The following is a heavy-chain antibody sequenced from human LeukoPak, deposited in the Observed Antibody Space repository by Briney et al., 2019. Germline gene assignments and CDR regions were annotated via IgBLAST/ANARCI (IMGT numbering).Heavy chain of an antibody. J-gene: IGHJ4*02. CDR2: IRYDGSNK. CDR3: AKDRRGPHYFDY. D-gene: IGHD5-12*01. Sequence: GGSLRLSCAASGFTFSSYGMHWVRQAPGKGLEWVAFIRYDGSNKYYADSVKGRFTISRDNSKNTLYLQMNSLRAEDTAVYCCAKDRRGPHYFDYWGQGTLVTVSS. V-gene: IGHV3-30*02. CDR1: GFTFSSYG.